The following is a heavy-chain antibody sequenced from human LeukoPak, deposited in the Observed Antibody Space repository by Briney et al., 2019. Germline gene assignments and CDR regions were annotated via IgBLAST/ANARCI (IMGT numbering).Heavy chain of an antibody. J-gene: IGHJ4*02. CDR3: ATDVGAIFFDS. V-gene: IGHV3-23*01. D-gene: IGHD2-21*01. Sequence: PGGSLRLSCAASGFTFSNNAMAWVRQAPGKGLEWVSTINNGGSNTHYADSVEGRFTISRDNSKNTLYLVMTSLRAEDTAIYYCATDVGAIFFDSWGQGNLVTVSS. CDR1: GFTFSNNA. CDR2: INNGGSNT.